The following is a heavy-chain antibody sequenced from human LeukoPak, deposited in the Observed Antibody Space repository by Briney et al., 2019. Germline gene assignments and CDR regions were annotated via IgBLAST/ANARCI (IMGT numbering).Heavy chain of an antibody. V-gene: IGHV3-7*01. D-gene: IGHD3-22*01. J-gene: IGHJ4*02. CDR3: ARDPYNYDRSGYKLDSYLDY. CDR1: GFTFSSYW. Sequence: GGSLRLSCAASGFTFSSYWMSWVRQTPGKGLEWVANIEQDGSEKWYVDSVKGRFTISRDNAKNSLYLQMNSLRAEDTAVYYCARDPYNYDRSGYKLDSYLDYWGQGTLVTVSS. CDR2: IEQDGSEK.